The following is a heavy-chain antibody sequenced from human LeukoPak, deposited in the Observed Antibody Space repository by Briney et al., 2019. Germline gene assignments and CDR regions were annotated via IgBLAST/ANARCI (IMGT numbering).Heavy chain of an antibody. J-gene: IGHJ6*03. CDR1: GFSFDDYA. V-gene: IGHV3-9*01. D-gene: IGHD2/OR15-2a*01. CDR3: AEDGSMPWGYYMDV. Sequence: GRSLRLSCAVSGFSFDDYAMHWVRQVPGKGLEWVSGISWNSDNIGYADSVKGRFTISRDNAKNSLYLEMNSLRAEDTAVYYCAEDGSMPWGYYMDVWGKGTTVTISS. CDR2: ISWNSDNI.